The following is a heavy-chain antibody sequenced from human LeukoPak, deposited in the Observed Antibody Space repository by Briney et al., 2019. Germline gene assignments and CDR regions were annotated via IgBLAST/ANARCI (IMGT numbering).Heavy chain of an antibody. Sequence: ASVKVSCKSSGYTFTNYGITWVRQAPGQGREWMAWMSTNTNYARKFQGRVTLTTDTSTSTAYMELRSLRSDDTAVYYCARERESSNTWTAIAYWGQGTLVTVSS. CDR1: GYTFTNYG. J-gene: IGHJ4*02. CDR3: ARERESSNTWTAIAY. D-gene: IGHD6-13*01. V-gene: IGHV1-18*01. CDR2: MSTNT.